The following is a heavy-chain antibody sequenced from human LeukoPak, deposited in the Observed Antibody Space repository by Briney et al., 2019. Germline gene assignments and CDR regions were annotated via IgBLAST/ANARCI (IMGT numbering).Heavy chain of an antibody. CDR3: ARDLYQVGATGYYYGMDV. CDR2: ISSSSSTI. J-gene: IGHJ6*02. D-gene: IGHD1-26*01. Sequence: GGSLRLSCAASGFTFSSYSMNWVRQAPGKGLEWVSYISSSSSTIYYADSVKGRFTISRDNAKNSLYLQMNSLRAEDTAVYYCARDLYQVGATGYYYGMDVWGQGTTVTVSS. V-gene: IGHV3-48*04. CDR1: GFTFSSYS.